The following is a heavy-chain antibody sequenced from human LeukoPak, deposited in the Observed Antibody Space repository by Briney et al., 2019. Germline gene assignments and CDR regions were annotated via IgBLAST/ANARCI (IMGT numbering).Heavy chain of an antibody. J-gene: IGHJ6*03. CDR2: IYSGGST. CDR3: ARFYYMDV. Sequence: GGSLRLSCAASGFTVSSNYMSWVRQAPGKGLEWVSVIYSGGSTYYADSVKGRFTISRDSSKNTLYLQMNSLRPEDTAVYYCARFYYMDVWGKGTTVAVSS. CDR1: GFTVSSNY. V-gene: IGHV3-66*02.